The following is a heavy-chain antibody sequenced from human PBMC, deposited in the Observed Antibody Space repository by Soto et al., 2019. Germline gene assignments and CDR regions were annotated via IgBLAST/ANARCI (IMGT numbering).Heavy chain of an antibody. D-gene: IGHD3-10*01. J-gene: IGHJ4*02. CDR1: GVTFRSYS. CDR2: ISSSSSYI. Sequence: AQGDPRHPCGAPGVTFRSYSIKWGPPAPGKGLEWVSSISSSSSYIYYADSVKGRFTISRDNAKNSLYLQMNSLRAEDTAVYYCAREVWFSPYYFDYWGQGTLVTVSS. V-gene: IGHV3-21*01. CDR3: AREVWFSPYYFDY.